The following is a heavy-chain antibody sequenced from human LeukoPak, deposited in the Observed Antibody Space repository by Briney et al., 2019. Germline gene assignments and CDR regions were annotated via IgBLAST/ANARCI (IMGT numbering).Heavy chain of an antibody. CDR2: ISSSSSTI. J-gene: IGHJ4*02. CDR3: ARVLHKRNYDSSGFYVY. CDR1: GFTLSSYS. V-gene: IGHV3-48*01. Sequence: GGSLRLSCAASGFTLSSYSMNWVRQAPGKGLEWVSYISSSSSTIYYADSVKGRFTISRDNAKNSLHLQMNSLRAEDTAVYYCARVLHKRNYDSSGFYVYWGQGTLVTVSS. D-gene: IGHD3-22*01.